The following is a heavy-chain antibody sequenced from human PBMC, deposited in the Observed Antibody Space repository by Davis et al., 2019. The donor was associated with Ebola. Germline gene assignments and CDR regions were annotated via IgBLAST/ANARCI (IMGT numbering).Heavy chain of an antibody. D-gene: IGHD1-14*01. V-gene: IGHV3-43*01. J-gene: IGHJ6*02. CDR3: AKGRVTTLPDV. Sequence: GESLKTSCAASGFTFDDYTMHWVRQAPGKGLEWVSLISWDGGSTYYADSVKGRFTISRDNSKNSLYLQMNSLRTEDTALYYCAKGRVTTLPDVWGQGTTVTVSS. CDR1: GFTFDDYT. CDR2: ISWDGGST.